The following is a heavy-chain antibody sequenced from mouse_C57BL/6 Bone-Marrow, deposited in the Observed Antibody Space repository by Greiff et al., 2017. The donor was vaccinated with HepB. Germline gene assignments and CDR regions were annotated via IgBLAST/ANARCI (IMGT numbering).Heavy chain of an antibody. Sequence: DVHLVESGAELVKPGASVKLSCTASGFNIKDYYMHWVKQRTEQGLEWIGRIDPEDGETKYAPKFQGKATITADTSSNTAYLQLSSLTSEDTAVYYCARNWDVKEGDYWGQGTTLTVSS. CDR1: GFNIKDYY. CDR3: ARNWDVKEGDY. D-gene: IGHD4-1*01. V-gene: IGHV14-2*01. J-gene: IGHJ2*01. CDR2: IDPEDGET.